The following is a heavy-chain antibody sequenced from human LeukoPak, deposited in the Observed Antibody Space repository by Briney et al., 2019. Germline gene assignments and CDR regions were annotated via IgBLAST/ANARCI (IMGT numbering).Heavy chain of an antibody. CDR3: AKVDRNYNGHAFDI. V-gene: IGHV4-4*07. D-gene: IGHD1-14*01. CDR1: GGSISSDY. Sequence: SQTLSLTCTVSGGSISSDYWSWIRQPAGKGLEWIGRIYSSGSTNYNPSLKSRVTMSLDTSKNQFSLNLSSVTAADTAVYYCAKVDRNYNGHAFDIWGQGTMVTVSP. J-gene: IGHJ3*02. CDR2: IYSSGST.